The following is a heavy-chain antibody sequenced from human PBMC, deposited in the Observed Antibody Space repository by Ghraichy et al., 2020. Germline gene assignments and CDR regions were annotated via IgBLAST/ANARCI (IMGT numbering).Heavy chain of an antibody. V-gene: IGHV4-39*07. CDR1: GGSISSSSYY. CDR3: ARASSSPRFDY. Sequence: SETLSLTCTVSGGSISSSSYYWGWIRQPPGKGLEWIGSIYYSGSTYYNPSLKSRVTISVDTSKNQFSLKLNSVTAADTAVYYCARASSSPRFDYWGQGTLVTVSS. J-gene: IGHJ4*02. D-gene: IGHD6-6*01. CDR2: IYYSGST.